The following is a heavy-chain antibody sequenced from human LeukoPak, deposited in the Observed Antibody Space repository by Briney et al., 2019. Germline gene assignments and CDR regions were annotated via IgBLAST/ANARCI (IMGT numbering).Heavy chain of an antibody. V-gene: IGHV4-30-2*01. CDR3: VREWLRFGTNWFDP. CDR1: GGSISSGGYS. Sequence: SETLSLTCAVSGGSISSGGYSWSWIRQPPGKGLEWIGYIYHSGSTYYNPSLKSRVTISVDRSKNQFSLKLSSVTAADTAVYYCVREWLRFGTNWFDPWGQGTLVTVSS. J-gene: IGHJ5*02. CDR2: IYHSGST. D-gene: IGHD5-12*01.